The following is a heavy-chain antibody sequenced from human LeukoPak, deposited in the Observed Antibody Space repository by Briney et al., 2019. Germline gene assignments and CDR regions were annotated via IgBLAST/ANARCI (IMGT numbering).Heavy chain of an antibody. CDR2: IKPDGSEK. CDR3: VRNWNLDS. D-gene: IGHD1-1*01. CDR1: GFSFSVYW. J-gene: IGHJ4*02. Sequence: GGSLRLSCAASGFSFSVYWMSWVRQAPGRGLEWVANIKPDGSEKNYGDSVKGRFTISRDNAKNSLFLQMDSLTAEDTAVYYCVRNWNLDSWGQGTLVTVSS. V-gene: IGHV3-7*01.